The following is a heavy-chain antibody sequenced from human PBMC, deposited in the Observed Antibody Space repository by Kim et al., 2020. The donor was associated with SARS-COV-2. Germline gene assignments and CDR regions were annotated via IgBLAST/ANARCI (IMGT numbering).Heavy chain of an antibody. D-gene: IGHD3-22*01. Sequence: DSVKCRFTISRDNAKNTLYLQMTSLRAEDTAVYYCAKEGPYYSDSKCLDSWGQGTLVTVSS. J-gene: IGHJ4*02. CDR3: AKEGPYYSDSKCLDS. V-gene: IGHV3-30*02.